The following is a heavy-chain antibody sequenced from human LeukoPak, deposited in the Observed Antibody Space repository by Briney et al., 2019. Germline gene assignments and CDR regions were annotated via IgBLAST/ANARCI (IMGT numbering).Heavy chain of an antibody. J-gene: IGHJ1*01. CDR2: ISGSGGST. D-gene: IGHD2-2*01. Sequence: PGGSLRLSCAASGFTFSSYAMSWVRQAPGKGLEWVSAISGSGGSTYYADSVKGRFTISRDNSKHTLYLQMNSLRAEDTAVYYCAKDPGRGYCSSTSCYEYFQHWGQGTLVTVSS. CDR3: AKDPGRGYCSSTSCYEYFQH. V-gene: IGHV3-23*01. CDR1: GFTFSSYA.